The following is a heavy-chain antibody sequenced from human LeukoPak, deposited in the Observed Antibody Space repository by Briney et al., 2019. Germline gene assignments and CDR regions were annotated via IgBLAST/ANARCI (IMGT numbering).Heavy chain of an antibody. Sequence: ASVKVSCKASGYTFADYFIHWVRQAPGQGLEWMGRINPNTGGAEYAPKSQGWVTMTRDTSISTAYVEVNRLISDDTAVYYCARDLTSTSHWEFDYWGQGTLVIVSS. CDR1: GYTFADYF. D-gene: IGHD1-26*01. CDR2: INPNTGGA. V-gene: IGHV1-2*04. J-gene: IGHJ4*02. CDR3: ARDLTSTSHWEFDY.